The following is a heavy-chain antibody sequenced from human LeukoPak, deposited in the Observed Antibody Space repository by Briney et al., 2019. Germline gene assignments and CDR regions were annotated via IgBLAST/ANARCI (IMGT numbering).Heavy chain of an antibody. J-gene: IGHJ6*03. CDR2: TYYRSKWYN. Sequence: SQTLSLTCAISGGSVSSNSAAWNWIRQSPSRGLEWLGRTYYRSKWYNDYAVSVKSRININPDTSKNQFSLHLSSVTPEDTAVYYCARGYCSAGICRYYMDVWGKGTTVTVSS. CDR3: ARGYCSAGICRYYMDV. D-gene: IGHD2-15*01. CDR1: GGSVSSNSAA. V-gene: IGHV6-1*01.